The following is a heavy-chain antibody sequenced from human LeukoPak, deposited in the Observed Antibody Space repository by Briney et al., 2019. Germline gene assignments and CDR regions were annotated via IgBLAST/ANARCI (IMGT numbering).Heavy chain of an antibody. CDR3: ARGRYGSGGYFDY. V-gene: IGHV4-34*01. CDR2: INHSGST. CDR1: GFSFSGYY. Sequence: SETLSLTCAAYGFSFSGYYWSWLRQPPGKGLEWIGEINHSGSTNYNPSLKSRVTISVDTSKNQSSLKLSSVPSTDTAVYYCARGRYGSGGYFDYWGHGALGSASS. J-gene: IGHJ4*01. D-gene: IGHD3-10*01.